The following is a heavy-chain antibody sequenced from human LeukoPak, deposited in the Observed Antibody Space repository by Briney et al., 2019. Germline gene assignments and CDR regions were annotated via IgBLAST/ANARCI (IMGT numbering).Heavy chain of an antibody. CDR2: ISHDGSNK. Sequence: GRSLRLSCAASGFTFSSYAMHWVRQAPGKGLEWVAVISHDGSNKYYADSVKGRFTISRDNSKNTLYLQMNSLRAEDAAAYYCASGAAAGKGDWFDPWGQGTLVTVSS. J-gene: IGHJ5*02. D-gene: IGHD6-13*01. V-gene: IGHV3-30*01. CDR3: ASGAAAGKGDWFDP. CDR1: GFTFSSYA.